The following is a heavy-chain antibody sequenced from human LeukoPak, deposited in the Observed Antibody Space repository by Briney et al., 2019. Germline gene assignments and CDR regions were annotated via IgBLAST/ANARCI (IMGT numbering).Heavy chain of an antibody. V-gene: IGHV3-7*02. D-gene: IGHD4-17*01. CDR3: ARRGDYVDY. CDR1: GFTFSDYW. Sequence: PGGSLRLSCAAPGFTFSDYWINWVRQAPGKGLEWVANIKQDGSETYYVDSVKGRFTISRGNAKNSLFLQMNSLRAEDTALYYCARRGDYVDYWGQGTLVTVSS. CDR2: IKQDGSET. J-gene: IGHJ4*02.